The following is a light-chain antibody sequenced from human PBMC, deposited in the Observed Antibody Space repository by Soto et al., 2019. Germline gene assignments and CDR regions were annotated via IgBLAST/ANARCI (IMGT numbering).Light chain of an antibody. CDR3: QQYNIYTWT. CDR2: DAS. CDR1: QSISSW. Sequence: DIQMTQSPSTLSASVGDRVTITCRASQSISSWLAWYQQKPGKAPKLLIYDASSLESGVPSRFSDGGSGTEFTLTISSLQPDDFATYYCQQYNIYTWTFGQGTKVDIK. V-gene: IGKV1-5*01. J-gene: IGKJ1*01.